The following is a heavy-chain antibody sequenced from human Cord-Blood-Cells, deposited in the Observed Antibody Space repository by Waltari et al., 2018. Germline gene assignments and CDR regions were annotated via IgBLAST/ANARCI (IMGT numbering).Heavy chain of an antibody. J-gene: IGHJ4*02. Sequence: QVQLQQWGAGLLKPSETLSLTCAVYGGSFSGYYWRWIRQPPGKGLEWIGEINHSGSTNYNPSLKSRVTISVDTSKNQFSLKLSSVTAADTAVYYCARGIRGTNGDLSYFDYWGQGTLVTVSS. CDR1: GGSFSGYY. CDR2: INHSGST. V-gene: IGHV4-34*01. CDR3: ARGIRGTNGDLSYFDY. D-gene: IGHD2-8*01.